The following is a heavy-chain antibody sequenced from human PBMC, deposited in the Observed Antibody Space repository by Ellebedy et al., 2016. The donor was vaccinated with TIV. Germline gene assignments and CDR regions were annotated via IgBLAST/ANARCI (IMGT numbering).Heavy chain of an antibody. CDR2: IWYDGSIK. D-gene: IGHD7-27*01. CDR1: GLTFSRYG. V-gene: IGHV3-33*01. CDR3: ASWDFDY. J-gene: IGHJ4*02. Sequence: GESLKISCAASGLTFSRYGMHWIRQVPDKGLEWVAVIWYDGSIKYLADSVKGRFTISRDNFNNTLYLQMNSLRAEDTAVYWCASWDFDYWGQGTLVTVSS.